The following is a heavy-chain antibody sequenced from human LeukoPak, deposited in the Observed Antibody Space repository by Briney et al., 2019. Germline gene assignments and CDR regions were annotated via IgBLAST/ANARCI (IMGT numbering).Heavy chain of an antibody. D-gene: IGHD3-10*01. CDR3: ARGRANGSGSYGDY. V-gene: IGHV1-2*02. J-gene: IGHJ4*02. Sequence: ASVKVSCKASGYTFTGYYMHWVRQAPGQGLEWMGWINPNSGGTNYAQKFQGRVTMTRDTSISTAYMELSRLRSDDTAVYSCARGRANGSGSYGDYWGQGTLVTVSS. CDR2: INPNSGGT. CDR1: GYTFTGYY.